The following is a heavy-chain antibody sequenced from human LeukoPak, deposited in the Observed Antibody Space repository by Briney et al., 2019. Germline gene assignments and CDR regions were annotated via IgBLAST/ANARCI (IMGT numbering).Heavy chain of an antibody. Sequence: PGRSLRLSCAASGFTFRSYAMHWVRQAPGKGLEWVAVISYDGSNKYYADSVKGRFTISRDNSKNTLYLQMNSLRAEDTAVYYCARDDAPNMITFGGVIGLFDYWGQGTLVTVSS. D-gene: IGHD3-16*02. CDR2: ISYDGSNK. CDR1: GFTFRSYA. CDR3: ARDDAPNMITFGGVIGLFDY. J-gene: IGHJ4*02. V-gene: IGHV3-30*04.